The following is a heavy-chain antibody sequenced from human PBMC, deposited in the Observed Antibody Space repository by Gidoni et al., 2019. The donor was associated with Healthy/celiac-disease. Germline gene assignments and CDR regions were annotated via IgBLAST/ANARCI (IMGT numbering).Heavy chain of an antibody. D-gene: IGHD3-10*01. J-gene: IGHJ4*02. CDR2: INPNSGGT. V-gene: IGHV1-2*06. CDR3: ARKYRYYGSGSLLAPLFDY. CDR1: GYTFTGYY. Sequence: QVQLVQSGAEVKKPGASVKVSCKASGYTFTGYYLHWVRQAPGQGLEWMGRINPNSGGTNYAQKFQGRVTMTRDTSISTAYMELSRLRSDDTAVYYCARKYRYYGSGSLLAPLFDYWGQGTLVTVSS.